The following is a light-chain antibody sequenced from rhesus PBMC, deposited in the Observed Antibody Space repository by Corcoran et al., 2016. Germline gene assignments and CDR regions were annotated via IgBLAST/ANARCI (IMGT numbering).Light chain of an antibody. J-gene: IGKJ1*01. V-gene: IGKV1S6*01. CDR1: QGISSW. CDR3: QQHNSSPLT. Sequence: DIQMTQSPSSLSASVGDRFTITCQASQGISSWLAWYQQTPGRAPKLLISAASSLEGGVPSRLRGSGTGTEITLTSSSLQPEDLSTYYCQQHNSSPLTFGQGTRVEIK. CDR2: AAS.